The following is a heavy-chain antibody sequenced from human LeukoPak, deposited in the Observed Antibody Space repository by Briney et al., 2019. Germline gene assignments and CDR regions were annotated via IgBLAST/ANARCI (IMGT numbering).Heavy chain of an antibody. D-gene: IGHD3-22*01. CDR1: GGTFSSYA. Sequence: GASVKVSCKASGGTFSSYAISWVRQAPGQGLEWMGRIIPILGIANYAQKFQGRVTITADKSTSTAYMELSSLRSEDTAVYYCARDLAYDSSLLWGQGTLVTVSS. V-gene: IGHV1-69*04. J-gene: IGHJ4*02. CDR3: ARDLAYDSSLL. CDR2: IIPILGIA.